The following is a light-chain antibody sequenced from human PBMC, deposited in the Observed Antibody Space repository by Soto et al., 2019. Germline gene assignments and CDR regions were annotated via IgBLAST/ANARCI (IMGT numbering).Light chain of an antibody. V-gene: IGKV1-5*03. CDR1: QSISSW. J-gene: IGKJ2*01. CDR2: KAS. Sequence: DIQMTQSPSTLSASVGDRVTITCRASQSISSWLAWYQQKPGKAPKVLIYKASSLESGVPSRLSGSGSGTVSALTLSCQQPHDIATSYCQQHHSLITFGKGNQVEI. CDR3: QQHHSLIT.